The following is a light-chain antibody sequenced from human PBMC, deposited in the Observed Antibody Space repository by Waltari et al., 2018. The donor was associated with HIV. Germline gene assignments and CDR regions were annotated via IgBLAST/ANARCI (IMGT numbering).Light chain of an antibody. V-gene: IGKV1-33*01. CDR1: QDIRHH. Sequence: DIQMTQSPVFLSSYIGDSVTITCQASQDIRHHLNWYHQSPGKVPKLLIYDTSYLETGVSSRFSGRGSGTDISLTISNLQPEDIGIFYCQQSHFLWTFGQGTKVEI. CDR2: DTS. CDR3: QQSHFLWT. J-gene: IGKJ1*01.